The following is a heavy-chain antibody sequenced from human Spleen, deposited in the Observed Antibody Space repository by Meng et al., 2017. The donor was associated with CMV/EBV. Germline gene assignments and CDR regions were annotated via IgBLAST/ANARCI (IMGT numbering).Heavy chain of an antibody. CDR3: AKDLGRYYDILTGYWD. CDR1: GFIFNIYG. CDR2: IRNDGSSK. Sequence: SGFIFNIYGMHWVRQAPGKGLEWVAFIRNDGSSKKYAHFVRGRFAISRDNSKNKLYLQMNSLRPEDTAVYYCAKDLGRYYDILTGYWDWGQGTLVTVSS. D-gene: IGHD3-9*01. V-gene: IGHV3-30*02. J-gene: IGHJ4*02.